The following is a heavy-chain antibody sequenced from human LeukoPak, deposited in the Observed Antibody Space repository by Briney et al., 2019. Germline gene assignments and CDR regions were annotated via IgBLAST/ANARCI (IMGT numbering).Heavy chain of an antibody. J-gene: IGHJ3*02. Sequence: ASVKVSCKASGGTFSSYAINWVRQAPGQGLEWMERIIPILGIANYAQKFQGRVTITADKSTNTAYMELSSLRSEDTAVYYCASPAFDIWGQGTMVTVSS. CDR1: GGTFSSYA. V-gene: IGHV1-69*04. CDR3: ASPAFDI. CDR2: IIPILGIA.